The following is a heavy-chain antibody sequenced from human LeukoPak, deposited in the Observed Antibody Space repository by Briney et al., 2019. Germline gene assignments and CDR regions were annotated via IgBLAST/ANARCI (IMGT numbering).Heavy chain of an antibody. V-gene: IGHV3-11*04. CDR3: AREAKDYYGSGSQMDY. D-gene: IGHD3-10*01. Sequence: GGSLRLSCAASGFTFSDYYMSWIRQAPGKGLEWVSYISSSGSTIYYADSVKGRFTISRDNAKNSLYLQMNSLRAEDTAVYYCAREAKDYYGSGSQMDYWGQGTLVTVSS. CDR2: ISSSGSTI. CDR1: GFTFSDYY. J-gene: IGHJ4*02.